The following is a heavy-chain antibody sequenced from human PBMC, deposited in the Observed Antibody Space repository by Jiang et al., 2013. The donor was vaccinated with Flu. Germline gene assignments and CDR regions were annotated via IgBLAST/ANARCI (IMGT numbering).Heavy chain of an antibody. CDR3: AVIATAGGGDAFDI. CDR1: GFTFSTYA. V-gene: IGHV3-30-3*01. CDR2: ILYHGATK. D-gene: IGHD6-25*01. Sequence: LESGGGVVQPGRSLRLSCAASGFTFSTYAMHWVRQAPGKGLEWVAAILYHGATKYYADSVKGRFTISRDNSKNTLLLQMNNLRTEDTAVYYCAVIATAGGGDAFDIWGQGTMVTVSS. J-gene: IGHJ3*02.